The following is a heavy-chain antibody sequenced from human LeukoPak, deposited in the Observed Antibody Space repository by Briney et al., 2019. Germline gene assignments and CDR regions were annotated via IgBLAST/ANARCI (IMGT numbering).Heavy chain of an antibody. D-gene: IGHD1-1*01. V-gene: IGHV1-2*02. CDR3: ARSRSGTSHVDY. CDR1: GYTFTGYY. CDR2: INPNSGGT. Sequence: ASVKVSCKASGYTFTGYYMHWVRQAPGQGLEWMGWINPNSGGTNYAQKFQGRVTMTRDTSISTAYMELSRLRSDDTAVYYCARSRSGTSHVDYCGQGTLVNVSS. J-gene: IGHJ4*02.